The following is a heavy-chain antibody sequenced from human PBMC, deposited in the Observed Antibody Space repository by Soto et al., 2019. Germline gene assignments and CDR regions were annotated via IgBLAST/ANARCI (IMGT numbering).Heavy chain of an antibody. V-gene: IGHV1-18*01. Sequence: VPVKSFCKGSGYTFTISGISRVRQAPGERTERMEWNRAYNGNIKSTQKLQGRVPITTDTSKSKAYLELRSLTTDQTAVFYCQRDLRGGTTVTYNWFDPWGQGTLVTVSS. CDR2: NRAYNGNI. J-gene: IGHJ5*02. CDR1: GYTFTISG. D-gene: IGHD4-4*01. CDR3: QRDLRGGTTVTYNWFDP.